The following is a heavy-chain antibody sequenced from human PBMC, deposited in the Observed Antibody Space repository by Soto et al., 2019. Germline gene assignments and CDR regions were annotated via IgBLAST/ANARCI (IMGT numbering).Heavy chain of an antibody. CDR2: IYYSGST. CDR3: ARQELLLSTDNWFDP. V-gene: IGHV4-39*01. J-gene: IGHJ5*02. D-gene: IGHD2-15*01. CDR1: GGSISSSSYY. Sequence: QLQLQESGPGLVKPSETLSLTCTVSGGSISSSSYYWGWIRQPPGKGLEWIGSIYYSGSTYYNPSLKSRVTISVDTSKNQFSLKLSSVTAADTAVYYCARQELLLSTDNWFDPWGQGTLVTVSS.